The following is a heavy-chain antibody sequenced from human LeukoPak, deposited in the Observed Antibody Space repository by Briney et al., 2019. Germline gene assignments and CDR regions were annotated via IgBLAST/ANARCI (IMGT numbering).Heavy chain of an antibody. CDR3: AKAGYSSGRKYGMDV. J-gene: IGHJ6*02. D-gene: IGHD6-19*01. CDR1: GLIVSSNY. Sequence: GGSLRLSCAASGLIVSSNYMTWVRQAPGKGLEWVSVIYSGGSIYYADSVKGRFTISRDNSKNTLYVQMNSLRVEDTAVYYCAKAGYSSGRKYGMDVWGQGATVTVSS. CDR2: IYSGGSI. V-gene: IGHV3-53*01.